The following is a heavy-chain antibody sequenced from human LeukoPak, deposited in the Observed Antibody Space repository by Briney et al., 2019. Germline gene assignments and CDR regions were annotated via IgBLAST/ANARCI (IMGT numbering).Heavy chain of an antibody. CDR2: ISSSSSYT. J-gene: IGHJ6*02. Sequence: GGSLRLSCAASGFTFSDYYMSWIRQAPGKGLEWVSYISSSSSYTNHADSVKGRFTISRDNAKNSLYLQMNSLRAEDTAVYYCAREFGSSSFYYYYGMDVWGQGTTVTVSS. CDR3: AREFGSSSFYYYYGMDV. V-gene: IGHV3-11*06. D-gene: IGHD6-6*01. CDR1: GFTFSDYY.